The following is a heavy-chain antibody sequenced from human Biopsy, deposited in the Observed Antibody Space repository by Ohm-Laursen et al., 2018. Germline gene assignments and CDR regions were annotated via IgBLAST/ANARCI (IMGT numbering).Heavy chain of an antibody. D-gene: IGHD2-15*01. CDR3: ARRGSGGRSFNY. V-gene: IGHV4-59*08. Sequence: TLSLTCTVSGDSINSSYWSWIRQPPGKGLEWIGFISNSGNTNYNPSLKSRVTISVDTSKNQISLKLDSVTVADTAVFYCARRGSGGRSFNYWGQGSLVTVSS. CDR2: ISNSGNT. J-gene: IGHJ4*02. CDR1: GDSINSSY.